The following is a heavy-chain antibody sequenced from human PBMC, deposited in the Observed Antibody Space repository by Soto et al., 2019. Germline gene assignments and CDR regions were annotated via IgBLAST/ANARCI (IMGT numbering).Heavy chain of an antibody. CDR1: GGSISSGDYY. CDR2: IYYSGST. D-gene: IGHD3-22*01. Sequence: PSETLSLTCTVSGGSISSGDYYWSWIRQPPGKGLEWIGYIYYSGSTYYTPSLKSRVTISVDTSKNQFSLKLSSVTAADTAVYYCARDATYYYDSSGSLDYWGQGTLVTVSS. J-gene: IGHJ4*02. CDR3: ARDATYYYDSSGSLDY. V-gene: IGHV4-30-4*01.